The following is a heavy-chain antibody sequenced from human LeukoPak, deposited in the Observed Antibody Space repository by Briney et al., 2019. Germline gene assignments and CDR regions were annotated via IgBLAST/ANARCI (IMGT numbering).Heavy chain of an antibody. CDR2: IRYDGSNK. Sequence: PGGSLRLSCAASRFTFSSYGMHWVRQAPGKGLEWVAFIRYDGSNKYYADSVKGRFTISRDNSKNTLYLQMNSLRAEDTAVYYCAKGFPQVLDYWGQGTLVTVSS. D-gene: IGHD3-3*01. CDR1: RFTFSSYG. CDR3: AKGFPQVLDY. J-gene: IGHJ4*02. V-gene: IGHV3-30*02.